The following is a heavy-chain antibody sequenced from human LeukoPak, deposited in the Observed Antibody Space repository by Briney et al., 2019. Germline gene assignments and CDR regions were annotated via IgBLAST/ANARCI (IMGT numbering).Heavy chain of an antibody. J-gene: IGHJ4*02. V-gene: IGHV3-23*01. D-gene: IGHD2-2*01. CDR2: ISGNGGGT. Sequence: GVSLRLSCAASGFTFSSYAMSWVRQAPGKGLEWVSAISGNGGGTYYADSVKGRFTISRDNSKNTLYLQMNSLRAEDTAVYHCATILNYCSSTSCYVGDFDYWGQGTLVTVSS. CDR1: GFTFSSYA. CDR3: ATILNYCSSTSCYVGDFDY.